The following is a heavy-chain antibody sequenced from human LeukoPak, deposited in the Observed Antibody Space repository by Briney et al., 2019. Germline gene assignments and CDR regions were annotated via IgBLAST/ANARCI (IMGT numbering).Heavy chain of an antibody. V-gene: IGHV3-23*01. CDR2: ISDSGGST. Sequence: GGSLRLSCAASGFTFDDYGMSWVRQAPGKGLEWVAGISDSGGSTKYADSVKGRFTISRDNPKNTLYLQTNSLRAEDTAVYFCAKRGVVIRVILVGFHKEAYYFESWGQGALVTVSS. D-gene: IGHD3-22*01. J-gene: IGHJ4*02. CDR1: GFTFDDYG. CDR3: AKRGVVIRVILVGFHKEAYYFES.